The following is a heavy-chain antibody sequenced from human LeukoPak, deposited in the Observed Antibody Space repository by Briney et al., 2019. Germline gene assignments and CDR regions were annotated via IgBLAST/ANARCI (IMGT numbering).Heavy chain of an antibody. Sequence: SETLSLTCTVSGGSISSYYWSWIRQPAGKGLEWIGRIYSSGSTNYNPSLKSRITMSVDTSKNQFSLKLSSVTAADTAVYYYARDHDDILTGCFEHWGQGALVTVSS. CDR3: ARDHDDILTGCFEH. CDR1: GGSISSYY. CDR2: IYSSGST. V-gene: IGHV4-4*07. D-gene: IGHD3-9*01. J-gene: IGHJ5*02.